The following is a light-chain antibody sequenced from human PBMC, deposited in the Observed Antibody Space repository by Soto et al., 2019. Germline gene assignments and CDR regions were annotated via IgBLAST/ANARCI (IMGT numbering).Light chain of an antibody. CDR1: SSNIGRNS. CDR3: AAWDASLNEYV. CDR2: GNN. V-gene: IGLV1-44*01. J-gene: IGLJ1*01. Sequence: SFLAHAASFSGTPGHRFTITCSGSSSNIGRNSVNWYQHLPGTAPKLLTHGNNHRPSGVPDRFSGSKSGTSASLAISGLQPQDEAHYSCAAWDASLNEYVLGDGTKVPVL.